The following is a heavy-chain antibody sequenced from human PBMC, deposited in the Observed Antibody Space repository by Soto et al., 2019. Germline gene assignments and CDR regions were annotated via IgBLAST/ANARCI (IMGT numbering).Heavy chain of an antibody. CDR2: ISVYNGNT. CDR3: AGDGPYNNGWNYFDY. Sequence: QVQLVQSGAEVKKPGASVKVSCKASGYTFTSYGISWVRQAPGQGLEWMGWISVYNGNTKYAQKFQGRVTMTTDTSTSTADMELRSLRSDATAVYYCAGDGPYNNGWNYFDYWGQGTLVTVSS. D-gene: IGHD6-19*01. V-gene: IGHV1-18*01. J-gene: IGHJ4*02. CDR1: GYTFTSYG.